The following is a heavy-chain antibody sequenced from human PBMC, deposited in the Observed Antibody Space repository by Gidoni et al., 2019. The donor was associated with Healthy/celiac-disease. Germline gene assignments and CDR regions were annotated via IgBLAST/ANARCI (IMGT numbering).Heavy chain of an antibody. V-gene: IGHV4-39*01. CDR2: LYYSGST. CDR3: ASYKQWLADY. D-gene: IGHD6-19*01. CDR1: GGSISSSSYY. Sequence: QLQLQESGPGLVKPSETLSLTCTVSGGSISSSSYYWGWIRQPPGKGLEWIGSLYYSGSTYYNPSLKSRVTISVDTSKNQFSLKLSSVTAADTAVYYCASYKQWLADYWGQGTLVTVSS. J-gene: IGHJ4*02.